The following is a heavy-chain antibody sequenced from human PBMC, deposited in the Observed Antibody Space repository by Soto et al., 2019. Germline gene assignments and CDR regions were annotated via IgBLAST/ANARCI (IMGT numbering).Heavy chain of an antibody. V-gene: IGHV3-66*01. Sequence: GGSLRLSCAASGFTVSSNYMSWVRQAPGKGLEWVTVIYSGGSTYYADSVKGRFTISRDNSKNTLYLQMNSLRAEDTAVYYCARDQRTRIWFGEFPGNLYYYYGMDVWGQGTTVTVSS. J-gene: IGHJ6*02. CDR2: IYSGGST. CDR1: GFTVSSNY. D-gene: IGHD3-10*01. CDR3: ARDQRTRIWFGEFPGNLYYYYGMDV.